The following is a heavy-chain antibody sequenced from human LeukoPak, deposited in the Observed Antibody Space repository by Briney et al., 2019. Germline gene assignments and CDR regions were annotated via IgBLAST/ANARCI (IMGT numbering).Heavy chain of an antibody. D-gene: IGHD5-18*01. J-gene: IGHJ3*02. Sequence: ASVKVSCKASGYRFIGYYMHWVRQAPGQGLEWMGWINPNSGGTNYAQKFQGRVTMTRDTSISTAYMELSRLRSDDTAVYYCARADTAMDAFDIWGQGTMVTVSS. CDR1: GYRFIGYY. CDR3: ARADTAMDAFDI. V-gene: IGHV1-2*02. CDR2: INPNSGGT.